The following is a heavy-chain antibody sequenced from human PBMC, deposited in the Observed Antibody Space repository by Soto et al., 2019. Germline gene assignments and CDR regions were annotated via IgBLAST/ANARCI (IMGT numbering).Heavy chain of an antibody. D-gene: IGHD3-9*01. Sequence: PSETLSLTCTVSGVSISSGDYYWSRIRQPPGKGLEWIGYIYYSGSTYYNPSLKSRVTISVDTSKNQFSLKLSSVTAADTALYYCARWYYDILTGYPTHWFDPWGQGTLVTVSS. CDR1: GVSISSGDYY. V-gene: IGHV4-30-4*01. CDR2: IYYSGST. CDR3: ARWYYDILTGYPTHWFDP. J-gene: IGHJ5*02.